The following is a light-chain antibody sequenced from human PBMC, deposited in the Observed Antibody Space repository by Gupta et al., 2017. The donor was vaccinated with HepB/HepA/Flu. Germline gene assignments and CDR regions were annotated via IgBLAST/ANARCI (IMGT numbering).Light chain of an antibody. J-gene: IGLJ2*01. CDR3: QSYDSSLSGSWV. CDR2: GNS. CDR1: SSNIGAGYD. Sequence: QSVLTQPPSVSVAPGQRVTIFCTGSSSNIGAGYDVHWYQQLPGTAPKLLIYGNSNRPSGVPDRFSGSKSGTSASLAITGLQAEDEADYYCQSYDSSLSGSWVFGGGTKLTVL. V-gene: IGLV1-40*01.